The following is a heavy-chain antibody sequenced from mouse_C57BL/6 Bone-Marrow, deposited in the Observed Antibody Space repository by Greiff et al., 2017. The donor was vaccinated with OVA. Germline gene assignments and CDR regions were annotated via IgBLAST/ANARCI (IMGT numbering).Heavy chain of an antibody. CDR3: ARYKIDGYSSDCFDY. V-gene: IGHV1-22*01. CDR2: INPNNGGT. D-gene: IGHD2-3*01. J-gene: IGHJ2*01. Sequence: EVKLVESGPELVKPGASVKMSCKASGYTFTDYNMHWVKQSHGKSLEWIGYINPNNGGTSYNQKFKGKATLTVNKSSSTAYMELRSLTSEYSAVYYCARYKIDGYSSDCFDYWGQGTTLTVSS. CDR1: GYTFTDYN.